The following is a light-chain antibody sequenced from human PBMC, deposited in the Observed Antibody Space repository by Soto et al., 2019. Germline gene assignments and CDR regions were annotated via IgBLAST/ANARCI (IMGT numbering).Light chain of an antibody. CDR3: QQRSNWPRFT. V-gene: IGKV3-11*01. CDR2: DAS. Sequence: EIVLTQSPATLSLSPGERATLSCRASQSVSNYLAWYQQKPGQAPRLLIYDASNQATGIPARFSGSGSGTDFTLTISSLEPEDFAVYYCQQRSNWPRFTFGQGTKVEIK. CDR1: QSVSNY. J-gene: IGKJ2*01.